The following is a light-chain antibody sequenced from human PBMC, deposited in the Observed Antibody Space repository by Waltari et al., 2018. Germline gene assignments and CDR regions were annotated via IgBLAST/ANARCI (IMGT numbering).Light chain of an antibody. CDR2: AAS. J-gene: IGKJ4*01. Sequence: DIQMTQSQSSLSASVGDRVTINCRASQSISSYLNWYQQKQGKAPKLLIYAASSLQSGVPSRFSGSGSGTDFTLTISSLQPEDFATYYCQQSYSTPRTFGGGTKVEIK. CDR3: QQSYSTPRT. V-gene: IGKV1-39*01. CDR1: QSISSY.